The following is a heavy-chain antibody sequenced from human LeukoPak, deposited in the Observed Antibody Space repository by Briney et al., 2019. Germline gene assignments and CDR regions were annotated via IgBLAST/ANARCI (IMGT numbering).Heavy chain of an antibody. CDR3: ARQRPYDFWSGY. V-gene: IGHV3-21*01. Sequence: PGGSLRLSCAASGFTFSSYSMNWVRQAPGKGLEWVSSISSSSSYIYYADSVKGRFTISRDNAKNSLYLQMNSLRAEDTAVYYCARQRPYDFWSGYGGQGTLVTVSS. J-gene: IGHJ4*02. D-gene: IGHD3-3*01. CDR1: GFTFSSYS. CDR2: ISSSSSYI.